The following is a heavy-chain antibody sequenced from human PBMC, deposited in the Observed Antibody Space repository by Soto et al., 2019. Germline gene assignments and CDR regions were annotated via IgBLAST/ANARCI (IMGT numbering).Heavy chain of an antibody. J-gene: IGHJ4*02. CDR1: GFSLTSGVG. V-gene: IGHV2-5*02. CDR3: AHIDPEIVTVGGHGGFDS. D-gene: IGHD5-12*01. Sequence: QITLKESGPTLVRPPQTLTLTCTFSGFSLTSGVGVGWIRQPPGKALEWLALIYWDDDKRYSPSLKNRLTITKDTSKNQVVLTMTNVGPVDTATYFCAHIDPEIVTVGGHGGFDSWGPGTLVTVSS. CDR2: IYWDDDK.